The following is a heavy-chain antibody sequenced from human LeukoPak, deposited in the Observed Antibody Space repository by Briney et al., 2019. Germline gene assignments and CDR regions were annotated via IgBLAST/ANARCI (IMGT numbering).Heavy chain of an antibody. CDR2: IFYSGST. D-gene: IGHD6-13*01. J-gene: IGHJ4*02. CDR3: ARIIGVAAAADY. CDR1: GGSTSSSSHY. Sequence: SATLSLTCTVSGGSTSSSSHYWGWIRQPPGKGLEWIGSIFYSGSTYYNPSLKSRVTLSIDTSKNQFSLKLNSVTAADTAVYYCARIIGVAAAADYWGQGTLVTVSS. V-gene: IGHV4-39*01.